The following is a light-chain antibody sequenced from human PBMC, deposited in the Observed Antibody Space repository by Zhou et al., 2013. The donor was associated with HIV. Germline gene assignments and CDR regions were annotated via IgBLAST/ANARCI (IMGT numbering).Light chain of an antibody. CDR3: QQYGDSPRT. CDR1: QSISSNF. CDR2: GAS. J-gene: IGKJ1*01. Sequence: EIVLTQSPGTLSLSPGEXATLSCRASQSISSNFLAWYQQKPGQAPRLLIYGASNRATGIPDRFSGSGSGTDFTLTINRLEPEDFVVYYCQQYGDSPRTFGQGTKVEI. V-gene: IGKV3-20*01.